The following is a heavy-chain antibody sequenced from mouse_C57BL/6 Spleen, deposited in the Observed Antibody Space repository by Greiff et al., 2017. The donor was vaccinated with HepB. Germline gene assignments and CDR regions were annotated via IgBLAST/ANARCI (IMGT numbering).Heavy chain of an antibody. CDR2: ISSGGDYI. J-gene: IGHJ1*03. V-gene: IGHV5-9-1*02. D-gene: IGHD1-1*01. Sequence: EVKVVESGEGLVKPGGSLKLSCAASGFTFSSYAMSWVRQTPEKRLEWVAYISSGGDYIYYADTVEGRFTISRDNARNTLYLQMSSLKSEDTAMYYCTRGRFYWYFDVWGTGTTVTVSS. CDR3: TRGRFYWYFDV. CDR1: GFTFSSYA.